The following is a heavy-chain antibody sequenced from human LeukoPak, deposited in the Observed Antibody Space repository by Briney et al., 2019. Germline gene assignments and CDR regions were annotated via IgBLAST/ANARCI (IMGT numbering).Heavy chain of an antibody. CDR2: IIPIFGTA. J-gene: IGHJ3*02. CDR1: GGTFSSYA. V-gene: IGHV1-69*05. Sequence: ASVKVSCKASGGTFSSYAISWVRQAPGQGLEWMGRIIPIFGTANYAQKFQGRVTITTDESTSTAYMELSSLRSEDTAVYYCARELKAGAFDIWGQGTMVTVSS. D-gene: IGHD6-19*01. CDR3: ARELKAGAFDI.